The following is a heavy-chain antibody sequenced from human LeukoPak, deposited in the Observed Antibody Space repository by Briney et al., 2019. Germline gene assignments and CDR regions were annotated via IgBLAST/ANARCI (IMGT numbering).Heavy chain of an antibody. Sequence: SETLSLTCTVSGGSISSYYWSWIRQPPGKGLEWIGYIYYSGSTNYNPSLKSRVTISVDTSKNQFSLKLSSVTAADTAVYYCARGEGPWYSSSWDASYNWFDPWGQGTLVTVSS. CDR3: ARGEGPWYSSSWDASYNWFDP. V-gene: IGHV4-59*01. CDR2: IYYSGST. J-gene: IGHJ5*02. CDR1: GGSISSYY. D-gene: IGHD6-13*01.